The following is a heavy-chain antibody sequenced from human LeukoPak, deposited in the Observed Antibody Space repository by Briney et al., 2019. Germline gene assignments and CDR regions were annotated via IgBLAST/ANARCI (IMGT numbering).Heavy chain of an antibody. CDR1: GGTFSSYA. CDR3: AMCEYSSSWYNWFDP. J-gene: IGHJ5*02. Sequence: SVKVSCKASGGTFSSYAISWVRQAPGQGLEWMGRIIPILGIANYAQKFQGRVTITADKSTSTAYMELSSLRSEDTAVYYCAMCEYSSSWYNWFDPWGQGTLVTVSS. CDR2: IIPILGIA. D-gene: IGHD6-13*01. V-gene: IGHV1-69*04.